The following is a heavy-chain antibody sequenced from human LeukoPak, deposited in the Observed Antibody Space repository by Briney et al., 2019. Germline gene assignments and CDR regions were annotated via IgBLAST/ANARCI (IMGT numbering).Heavy chain of an antibody. CDR1: GFTVSSNY. J-gene: IGHJ4*02. V-gene: IGHV3-66*01. CDR3: ARAVGYSGYDYDY. CDR2: IYSGGST. Sequence: GGSLRLSCAASGFTVSSNYMSWARQAPGKGLEWVSVIYSGGSTYYADSVKGRFTISRDNSKNTLYLQMNSLRAEDTAVYYCARAVGYSGYDYDYWGQGTLVTVSS. D-gene: IGHD5-12*01.